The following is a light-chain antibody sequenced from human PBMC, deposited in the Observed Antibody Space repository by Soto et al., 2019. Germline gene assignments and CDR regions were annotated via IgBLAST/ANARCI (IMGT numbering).Light chain of an antibody. V-gene: IGKV1-39*01. J-gene: IGKJ1*01. CDR3: QQGYSTPWT. CDR1: QSITTY. CDR2: AAS. Sequence: IQVTQSHSSLSASVGDRFTITCRASQSITTYLHWYQQTPGKAPNLLIYAASNLQSGAPSRFSGSGSGTDFTLTINSLQPEDFATYYCQQGYSTPWTFCQGTKVDIK.